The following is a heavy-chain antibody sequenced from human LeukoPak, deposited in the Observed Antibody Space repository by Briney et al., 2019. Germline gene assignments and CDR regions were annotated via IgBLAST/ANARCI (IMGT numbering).Heavy chain of an antibody. J-gene: IGHJ5*02. CDR2: IRYDGSNK. CDR3: AKEGCSGGSCYNWFDP. Sequence: GGSLRLSCAASGFTFSSYGMHWVRQAPGKGLEWVAFIRYDGSNKYYADSVKGRFTISRDNSKNTLYLQMSSLRAEDTAVYYCAKEGCSGGSCYNWFDPWGQGTLVTVSS. V-gene: IGHV3-30*02. CDR1: GFTFSSYG. D-gene: IGHD2-15*01.